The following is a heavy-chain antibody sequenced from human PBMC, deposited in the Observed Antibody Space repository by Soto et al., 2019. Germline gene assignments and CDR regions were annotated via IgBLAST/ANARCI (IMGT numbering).Heavy chain of an antibody. CDR2: SIPMLGMS. V-gene: IGHV1-69*02. CDR1: GGTFSSYT. CDR3: ATNYGSGSAHFDY. D-gene: IGHD3-10*01. J-gene: IGHJ4*02. Sequence: QVQLVQSGPEVKKPGSSVRVSCTASGGTFSSYTINWVRQVPGQGREWVGRSIPMLGMSNYAQKFQGRVMMIADKSTNTVHMELSSLSSEDTAIYYCATNYGSGSAHFDYWGQGTLVTVSS.